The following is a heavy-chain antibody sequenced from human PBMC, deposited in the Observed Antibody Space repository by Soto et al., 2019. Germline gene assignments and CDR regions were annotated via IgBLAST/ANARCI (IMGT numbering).Heavy chain of an antibody. D-gene: IGHD2-15*01. CDR3: ARKVDWSGGSCGSIFGY. CDR1: GGTFSSYA. J-gene: IGHJ4*02. Sequence: ASVKVSCKASGGTFSSYAISWVRQAPGQGLERMGGMNPISGNTGYAQKFQGRVTMTRNTSISTAYMELSSLRSEDTVVYYCARKVDWSGGSCGSIFGYWGQGTLVTVSS. CDR2: MNPISGNT. V-gene: IGHV1-8*02.